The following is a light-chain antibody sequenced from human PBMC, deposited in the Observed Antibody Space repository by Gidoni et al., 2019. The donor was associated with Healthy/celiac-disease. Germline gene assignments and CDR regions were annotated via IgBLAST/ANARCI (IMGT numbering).Light chain of an antibody. V-gene: IGKV1-5*03. J-gene: IGKJ1*01. CDR3: QQYNSYPWT. Sequence: DIQMTQSPSTLSASVGDRVTLTCRASQSISSWLAWYQQKPGKAPKLLIYKASSLESGVPSRFSGSGSGTEFTLTISSLQPDDFATYYCQQYNSYPWTVGQGTKVEIK. CDR2: KAS. CDR1: QSISSW.